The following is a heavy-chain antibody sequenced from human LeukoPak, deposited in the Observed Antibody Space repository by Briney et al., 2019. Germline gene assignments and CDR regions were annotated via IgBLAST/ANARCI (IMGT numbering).Heavy chain of an antibody. J-gene: IGHJ5*02. Sequence: GGSLRLSCAASGFTFSRHWMSWVRQAPGKGLEWVANIERDGSEVSYGESVKGRFTVSRDNAMNSLYLQMNGLRVEDTAVYYCARGGHWLDPWGQGILVTVSS. CDR2: IERDGSEV. CDR3: ARGGHWLDP. V-gene: IGHV3-7*01. CDR1: GFTFSRHW.